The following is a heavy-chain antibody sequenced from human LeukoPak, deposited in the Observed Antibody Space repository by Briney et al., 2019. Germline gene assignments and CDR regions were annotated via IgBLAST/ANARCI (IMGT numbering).Heavy chain of an antibody. D-gene: IGHD3-22*01. CDR2: ISGSGGST. Sequence: GGSLRLSCAASGFTFSSYAMSWVRQAPGKGLEWVSTISGSGGSTYYADSVKGRFTISRDNSKNTLYLQMNSLRAEDTAVYYCXXXDSSGYYHRLDYWGQGTLVTVSS. V-gene: IGHV3-23*01. CDR1: GFTFSSYA. CDR3: XXXDSSGYYHRLDY. J-gene: IGHJ4*02.